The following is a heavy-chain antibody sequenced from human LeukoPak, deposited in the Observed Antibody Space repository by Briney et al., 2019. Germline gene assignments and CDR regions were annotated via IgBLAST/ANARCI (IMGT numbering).Heavy chain of an antibody. V-gene: IGHV3-33*01. CDR3: ARSGNGGMDV. CDR1: GFSFSTSG. D-gene: IGHD4-23*01. J-gene: IGHJ6*02. Sequence: GGSLRLSCAASGFSFSTSGMHWVRQAPGKGLEWVAVIWYDGSDQFYANSVKGRFTISRDNSRNTLYLQMTSLRAEDTAVYYCARSGNGGMDVWGQGTTVTVSS. CDR2: IWYDGSDQ.